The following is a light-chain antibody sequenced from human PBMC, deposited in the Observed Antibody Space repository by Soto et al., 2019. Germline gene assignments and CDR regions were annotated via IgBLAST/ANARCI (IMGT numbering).Light chain of an antibody. CDR2: GAS. V-gene: IGKV3-20*01. CDR3: QQYGSSSWT. Sequence: EIVLTQSPGTLSLSPGERATLSCRASQSVSSSYLAWYQQKPGQAPRLLIYGASSRATGIPDRFSGSGSGKDFTLTISKLEPEDFAGYYCQQYGSSSWTSGQGTKVEIK. J-gene: IGKJ1*01. CDR1: QSVSSSY.